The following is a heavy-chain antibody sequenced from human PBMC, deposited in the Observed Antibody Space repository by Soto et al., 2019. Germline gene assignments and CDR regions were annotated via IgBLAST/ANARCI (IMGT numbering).Heavy chain of an antibody. CDR2: IIPIFGTA. CDR1: GCTFSSYA. J-gene: IGHJ4*02. V-gene: IGHV1-69*13. CDR3: ARGDKMITDDETLSGSYGGGQY. D-gene: IGHD1-26*01. Sequence: ASVKVSCKASGCTFSSYAISWVRQAPGQGLEWMGGIIPIFGTANYAQKFQGRVTITADESTSTAYMELSSLRSEDTAVYYCARGDKMITDDETLSGSYGGGQYWGQGTLVSVSS.